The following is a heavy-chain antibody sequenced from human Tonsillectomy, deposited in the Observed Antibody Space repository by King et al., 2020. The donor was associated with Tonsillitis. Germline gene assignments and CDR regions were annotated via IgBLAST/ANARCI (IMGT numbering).Heavy chain of an antibody. CDR2: MDYSGST. V-gene: IGHV4-59*01. CDR3: ARGMTFFDY. Sequence: QLQESGPGLVKPSETLSLTCTVSGGSISSYYWTWIRQPPGSGLEWIGYMDYSGSTKYNPSLKRRVSISVDTSKNQFSLKVSSVTAADTAVYYCARGMTFFDYWGQGTLVTVSS. J-gene: IGHJ4*02. CDR1: GGSISSYY. D-gene: IGHD3-10*01.